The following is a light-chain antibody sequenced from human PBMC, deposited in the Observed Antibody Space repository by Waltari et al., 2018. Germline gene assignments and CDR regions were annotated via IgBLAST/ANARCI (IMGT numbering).Light chain of an antibody. Sequence: QSPGTLSLSPGERATLSCRASQSVSRALAWYQQKPGQAPRLLIYAASTRATGVPDRFSGSGSGTDFSLTISRLDPEDFAVYYCQHYVNLPVTFGQGTKVEI. CDR2: AAS. CDR1: QSVSRA. J-gene: IGKJ1*01. V-gene: IGKV3-20*01. CDR3: QHYVNLPVT.